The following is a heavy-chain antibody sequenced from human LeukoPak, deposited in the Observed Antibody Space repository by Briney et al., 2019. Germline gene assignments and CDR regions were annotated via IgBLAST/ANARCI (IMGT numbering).Heavy chain of an antibody. CDR1: GGSISSSSYY. Sequence: SETLSLTCTVSGGSISSSSYYWGWIRQPPGKGLEWIGSIYYSGSTYYNPSLKSRVTISVDTSKNQFSLKLSSVTAADTAVYYCGRDRWAAVTKDAFDIWGQGTMVTVSS. J-gene: IGHJ3*02. D-gene: IGHD4-17*01. CDR2: IYYSGST. CDR3: GRDRWAAVTKDAFDI. V-gene: IGHV4-39*07.